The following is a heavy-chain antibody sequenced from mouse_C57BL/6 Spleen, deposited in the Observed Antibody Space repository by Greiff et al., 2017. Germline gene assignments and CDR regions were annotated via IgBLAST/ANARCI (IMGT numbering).Heavy chain of an antibody. D-gene: IGHD2-2*01. CDR2: LNPRNGGT. J-gene: IGHJ4*01. CDR3: ASPVEGYEPRDY. Sequence: QVQLQQPGTELVKPGASVKLSCKASGSTFPSSWMHWVKQRPGQGLAWIGNLNPRNGGTNYNEKFKSKATLTVHKASSTAYMQLISLTSEDSAVYYCASPVEGYEPRDYWGQGTSVTVSS. CDR1: GSTFPSSW. V-gene: IGHV1-53*01.